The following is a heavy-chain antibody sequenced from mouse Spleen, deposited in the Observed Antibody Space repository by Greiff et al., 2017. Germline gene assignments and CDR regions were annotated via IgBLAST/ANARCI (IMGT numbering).Heavy chain of an antibody. V-gene: IGHV1-59*01. Sequence: VQLQQSGAELVRPGTSVKLSCKASGYTFTSYWMHWVKQRPGQGLEWIGVIDPSDSYTNYNQKFKGKATLTVDTSSSTAYMQLSSLTSEDSAVYYCAREGVYYGSSPYFDYWGQGTTLTVSS. CDR3: AREGVYYGSSPYFDY. J-gene: IGHJ2*01. D-gene: IGHD1-1*01. CDR1: GYTFTSYW. CDR2: IDPSDSYT.